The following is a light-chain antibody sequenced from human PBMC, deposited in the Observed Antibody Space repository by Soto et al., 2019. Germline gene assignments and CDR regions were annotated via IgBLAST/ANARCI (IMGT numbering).Light chain of an antibody. CDR1: ENINNR. J-gene: IGKJ4*01. CDR2: GAS. V-gene: IGKV3-15*01. Sequence: EVVMTQSPATLSVSPGERATLSCKASENINNRLAWYQQTPGQAPRLLIYGASTRATGIPDRFRGSGSGTDFTLTIYSLQPEDIATYYCLQYDSVSPLTFGGGTKVDIK. CDR3: LQYDSVSPLT.